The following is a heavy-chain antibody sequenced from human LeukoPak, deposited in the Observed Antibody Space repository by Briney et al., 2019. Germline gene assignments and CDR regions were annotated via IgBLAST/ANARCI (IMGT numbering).Heavy chain of an antibody. CDR1: GFTFSSYS. V-gene: IGHV3-23*01. CDR3: AASSGRYSKFHY. CDR2: ISGSGGST. D-gene: IGHD1-26*01. J-gene: IGHJ4*02. Sequence: PGGSLRLSCAASGFTFSSYSMSWVRQAPGKGLEWVSTISGSGGSTYYADSVKGRFTISRDRPKNTLYLQMNRLVAEDTAVYYCAASSGRYSKFHYWGQGTLVTVFS.